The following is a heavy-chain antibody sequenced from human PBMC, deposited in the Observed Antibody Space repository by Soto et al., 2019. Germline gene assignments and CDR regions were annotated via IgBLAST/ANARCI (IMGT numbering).Heavy chain of an antibody. Sequence: EVQLVESGGGLVQPGGSLRLSCAASGFTFSSYNMNWVRQAPGKGLEWISDISLSSGNIFYADSVKGRFTISRDNAKNSLYLQMNSLRAEDTAVYYCARDSRNYYYYMDVWGKGTAVTVSS. CDR2: ISLSSGNI. CDR3: ARDSRNYYYYMDV. CDR1: GFTFSSYN. J-gene: IGHJ6*03. V-gene: IGHV3-48*01.